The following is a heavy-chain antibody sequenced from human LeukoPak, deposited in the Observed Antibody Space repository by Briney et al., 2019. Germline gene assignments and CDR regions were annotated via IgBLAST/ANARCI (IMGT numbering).Heavy chain of an antibody. CDR3: AKFGYGDYPYQGFDI. CDR1: GFTFSSYA. CDR2: ITSSSSNT. D-gene: IGHD4-17*01. Sequence: SGGSLTLSCAASGFTFSSYAMSWVRQAPGKGQEWVSAITSSSSNTSYADSVKGRFTISRDNSKNTLHLQMNNLRAEDTAVYHCAKFGYGDYPYQGFDIWGQGTRVTVSS. V-gene: IGHV3-23*01. J-gene: IGHJ3*02.